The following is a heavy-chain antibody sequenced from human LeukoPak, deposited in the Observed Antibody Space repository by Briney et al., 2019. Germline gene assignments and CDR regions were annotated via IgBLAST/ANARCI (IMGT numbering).Heavy chain of an antibody. D-gene: IGHD2-21*02. CDR3: ATSAHIEVGTAPPPDY. V-gene: IGHV3-33*07. CDR1: GFTFNRFG. CDR2: IWYDGSNK. J-gene: IGHJ4*02. Sequence: GRSLRLSCATSGFTFNRFGMYWVRQAPGKGLEWVAVIWYDGSNKDYADSVKGRFTISRDNSKNTLYLQMSGLRAEDTAVYYCATSAHIEVGTAPPPDYWGQGTLVTVTS.